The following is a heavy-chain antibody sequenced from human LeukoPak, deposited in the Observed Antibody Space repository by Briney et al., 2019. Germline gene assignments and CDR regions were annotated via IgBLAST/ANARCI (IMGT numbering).Heavy chain of an antibody. Sequence: SETLSLTCTVSGGSINNYYWSWIRQPPGKGLEWIGYIHSSGSTKYNPSLRSRVTISVDTSKNQFSLKLRAVTAAHTAVYYCARHFNSGTYPFDYWGQGPLVTVSS. J-gene: IGHJ4*02. CDR1: GGSINNYY. CDR2: IHSSGST. V-gene: IGHV4-59*08. D-gene: IGHD3-10*01. CDR3: ARHFNSGTYPFDY.